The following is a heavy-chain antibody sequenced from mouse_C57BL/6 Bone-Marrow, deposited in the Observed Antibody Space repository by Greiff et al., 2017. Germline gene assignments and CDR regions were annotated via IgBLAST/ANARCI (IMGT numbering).Heavy chain of an antibody. Sequence: VQLQQPGAELARPGASVKLSCKASGYPFTSYGISWVKRRTGRGLGGIGEIYPRSGNTCYNEKFKGKATRPADKPSGTAYMELGSLTSEDSAISFCARAAGNYPGYWGQGTTLTVSS. CDR2: IYPRSGNT. D-gene: IGHD1-1*02. CDR3: ARAAGNYPGY. V-gene: IGHV1-81*01. CDR1: GYPFTSYG. J-gene: IGHJ2*01.